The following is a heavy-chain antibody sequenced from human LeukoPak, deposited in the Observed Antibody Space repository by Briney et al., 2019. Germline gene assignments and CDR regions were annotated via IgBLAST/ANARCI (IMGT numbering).Heavy chain of an antibody. CDR1: GGTFSSYG. Sequence: ASVKVSCKASGGTFSSYGISWVRQAPGHGLEWMGGIIPIFGTPNYAQKFQGRITITADESTSTAYMELSSLRSEDTAVYYCARDLHYYDSSGYGPYYLDYWGQGTLVTVSS. J-gene: IGHJ4*02. CDR2: IIPIFGTP. V-gene: IGHV1-69*13. D-gene: IGHD3-22*01. CDR3: ARDLHYYDSSGYGPYYLDY.